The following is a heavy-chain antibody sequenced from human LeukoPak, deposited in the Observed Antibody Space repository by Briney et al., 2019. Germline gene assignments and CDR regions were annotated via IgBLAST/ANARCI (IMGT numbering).Heavy chain of an antibody. J-gene: IGHJ4*02. V-gene: IGHV1-18*01. CDR1: GYTFTSYG. CDR3: ARAGDYDYVWGSYRPFDY. Sequence: ASVKVSCKASGYTFTSYGISWVRQAPGQGLKWMGWISAYNGNTNYAQKLQGRVTMTTDTSTSTAYMELRSLRSDDTAVYYCARAGDYDYVWGSYRPFDYWGQGTLVTVSS. D-gene: IGHD3-16*02. CDR2: ISAYNGNT.